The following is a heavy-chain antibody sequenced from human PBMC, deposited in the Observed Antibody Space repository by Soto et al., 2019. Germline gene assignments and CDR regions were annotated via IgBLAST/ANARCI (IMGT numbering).Heavy chain of an antibody. CDR1: GFTFSNAW. CDR2: IKSKTDGGTT. CDR3: TTARITIFGVVIGPDY. V-gene: IGHV3-15*01. J-gene: IGHJ4*02. D-gene: IGHD3-3*01. Sequence: EVQLVESGGGLVKPGGSLRLSCAASGFTFSNAWMSWVRQAPGKGLEWVDRIKSKTDGGTTDYAAPVKGRFTISRDDSKNTLYLQMNSLKTEDTAVYYCTTARITIFGVVIGPDYWGQGTLVTVSS.